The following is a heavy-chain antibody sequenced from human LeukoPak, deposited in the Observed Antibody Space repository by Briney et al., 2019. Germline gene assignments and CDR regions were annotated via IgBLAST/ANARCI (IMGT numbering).Heavy chain of an antibody. V-gene: IGHV4-39*01. CDR3: ARHAVAVTDAFDI. CDR1: GDSISTSNSY. J-gene: IGHJ3*02. CDR2: IYYSGST. Sequence: SETLSLTCTVSGDSISTSNSYWGWIRQPPGKGLEWIGSIYYSGSTYYNPSLKSRVTISVDTSKNQFSLKLSSVTAADTAVCYCARHAVAVTDAFDIWGQGTMVTVSS. D-gene: IGHD4-11*01.